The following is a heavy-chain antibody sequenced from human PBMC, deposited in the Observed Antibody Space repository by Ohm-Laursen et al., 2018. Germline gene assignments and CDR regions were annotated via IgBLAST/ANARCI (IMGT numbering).Heavy chain of an antibody. CDR1: GYSISRYY. D-gene: IGHD1-7*01. Sequence: GTLSLTCAVSGYSISRYYWSWIRQPPGQGLEWVGYVYYSGSSNYNPPLRRRLTMSVDASKNPFSLRLSSVTAADTAVYYWAREYKWNYDLFPYIDYWGQGTLVTVSS. CDR3: AREYKWNYDLFPYIDY. J-gene: IGHJ4*02. V-gene: IGHV4-59*08. CDR2: VYYSGSS.